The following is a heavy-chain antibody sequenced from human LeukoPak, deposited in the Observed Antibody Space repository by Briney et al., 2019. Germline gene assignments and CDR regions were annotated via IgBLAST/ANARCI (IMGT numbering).Heavy chain of an antibody. CDR2: IYYSGST. V-gene: IGHV4-39*01. CDR1: GGSISSSSYY. CDR3: ASTVGTAMVNY. D-gene: IGHD5-18*01. Sequence: PSETLSLTCTVSGGSISSSSYYWGWIRQPPGKGLEWIGSIYYSGSTYYNPSLKSRVTISVDTSKNQFSLKLSSVTAADTAGYYCASTVGTAMVNYWGQGTLVTVSS. J-gene: IGHJ4*02.